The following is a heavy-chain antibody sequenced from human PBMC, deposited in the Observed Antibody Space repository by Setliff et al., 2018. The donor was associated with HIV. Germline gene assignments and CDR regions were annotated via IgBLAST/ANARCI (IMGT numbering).Heavy chain of an antibody. V-gene: IGHV3-23*01. Sequence: PGGSLRLSCAASGFPFSHYAMSWVRQASGKGLEWVSAISSGCGTYYADFVKGRFTISRDNSKNTLYLQMNSLRAEDTAVYYCAKAPLTIVATGGEDCWGQGTLVTVSS. D-gene: IGHD6-13*01. CDR3: AKAPLTIVATGGEDC. CDR1: GFPFSHYA. CDR2: ISSGCGT. J-gene: IGHJ4*02.